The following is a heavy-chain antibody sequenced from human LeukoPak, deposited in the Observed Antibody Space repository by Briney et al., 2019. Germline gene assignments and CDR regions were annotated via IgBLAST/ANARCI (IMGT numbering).Heavy chain of an antibody. V-gene: IGHV4-59*01. CDR3: AGGYSYGLGYYYYYMDV. D-gene: IGHD5-18*01. CDR1: GGSLSSYY. CDR2: IYYSGST. Sequence: SETLSLTCTVSGGSLSSYYWSWLRQPPGKGLEWIGYIYYSGSTDYNPSLKSRVIISVDTSKNQFSLKLSSVTAADTAVYYCAGGYSYGLGYYYYYMDVWGKGTTVTISS. J-gene: IGHJ6*03.